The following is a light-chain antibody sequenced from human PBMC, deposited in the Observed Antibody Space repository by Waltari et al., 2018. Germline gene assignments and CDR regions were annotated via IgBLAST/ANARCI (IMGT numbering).Light chain of an antibody. CDR1: QSITNW. J-gene: IGKJ1*01. CDR3: QQYDNYWT. CDR2: RES. V-gene: IGKV1-5*03. Sequence: DIQMTQSPSTLLALVGDRVTITCRASQSITNWLAWYQQKPGKAPKLLIYRESNLESGVPSRFSGSGSGTEFTLTISSLQPDDFATYYCQQYDNYWTFGQGTKVEIK.